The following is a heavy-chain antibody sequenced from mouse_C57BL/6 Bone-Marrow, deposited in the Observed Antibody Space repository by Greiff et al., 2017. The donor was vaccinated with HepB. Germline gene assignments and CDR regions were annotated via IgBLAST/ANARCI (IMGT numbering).Heavy chain of an antibody. V-gene: IGHV1-22*01. CDR1: GYTFTLYN. Sequence: EVQLLQSGPELVKPGASVKLSCTSSGYTFTLYNMHWVKQSHGKCLEWIGYINPNNGGTCYNQKFKGKATLTVNKSSSTAYMELRSLTSEDSAVYYCARFGNLFDYWGQGTTLTVSS. J-gene: IGHJ2*01. CDR2: INPNNGGT. CDR3: ARFGNLFDY. D-gene: IGHD2-1*01.